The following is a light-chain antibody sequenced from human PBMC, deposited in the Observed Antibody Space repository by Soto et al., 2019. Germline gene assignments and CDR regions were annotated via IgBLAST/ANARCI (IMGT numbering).Light chain of an antibody. Sequence: IAMGQSPGTMSASXGARATLTSTSRQSVTSNLCRYPQKPGPASRIVXXGESRRATGILARLSGNGSGTEFTLTLSSLQSEDFAVYYWQQYNNWPPITFGQGTRLEIK. CDR3: QQYNNWPPIT. V-gene: IGKV3-15*01. CDR2: GES. CDR1: QSVTSN. J-gene: IGKJ5*01.